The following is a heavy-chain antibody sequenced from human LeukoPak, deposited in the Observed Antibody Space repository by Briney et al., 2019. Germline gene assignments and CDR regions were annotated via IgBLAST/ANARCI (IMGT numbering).Heavy chain of an antibody. J-gene: IGHJ4*02. CDR2: ISAYNGNT. D-gene: IGHD6-19*01. CDR3: ARDLPVAASWAGCSGY. CDR1: GGTFSSYA. Sequence: ASVKVSCKASGGTFSSYAISWVRQAPGQGLEWLGWISAYNGNTNSAQRVQGRVTLTTDTSTNTAYLNLRSLRSDDTAVYYCARDLPVAASWAGCSGYWGQGTLVIVSS. V-gene: IGHV1-18*01.